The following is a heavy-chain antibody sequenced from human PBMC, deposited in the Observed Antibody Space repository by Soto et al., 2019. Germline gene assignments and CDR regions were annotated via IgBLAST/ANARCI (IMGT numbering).Heavy chain of an antibody. CDR2: ISYDGSNK. J-gene: IGHJ4*02. D-gene: IGHD2-15*01. Sequence: LRLSCAASGFTFSSYGMHWVRQAPGKGLEWVAVISYDGSNKYYADSVKGRFTISRDNSKNTLYLQMNSLRAEDTAVYYCAKSKAGYLYLHFDHWGQGTLVTVSS. V-gene: IGHV3-30*18. CDR1: GFTFSSYG. CDR3: AKSKAGYLYLHFDH.